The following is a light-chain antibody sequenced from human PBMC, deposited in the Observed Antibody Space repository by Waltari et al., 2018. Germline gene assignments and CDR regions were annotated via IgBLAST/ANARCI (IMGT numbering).Light chain of an antibody. CDR3: QQSYSTPRT. CDR1: QSISSY. Sequence: DIKMTQSPSSLSASVGDRVTITCRESQSISSYLNWYQQKPGKAPKLLIYAASSLQSGVPSRFSGSGSGTDFTLTISSLQPEDFATYYCQQSYSTPRTFGQGTKVEIK. J-gene: IGKJ1*01. CDR2: AAS. V-gene: IGKV1-39*01.